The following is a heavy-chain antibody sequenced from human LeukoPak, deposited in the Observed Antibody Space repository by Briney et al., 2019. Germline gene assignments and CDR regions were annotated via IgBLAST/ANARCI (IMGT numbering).Heavy chain of an antibody. V-gene: IGHV4-59*11. D-gene: IGHD2-15*01. CDR2: IYYTGNT. CDR1: GGSIRTHY. Sequence: PSETLSLTCTVSGGSIRTHYWSWIRQPPGKGLEWIGYIYYTGNTNYNPSLKSRVTISVDTSKNQFSLKLTSVTAADTAVYYCAKDLTFSGGGFDYWGQGTLVSVAS. CDR3: AKDLTFSGGGFDY. J-gene: IGHJ4*02.